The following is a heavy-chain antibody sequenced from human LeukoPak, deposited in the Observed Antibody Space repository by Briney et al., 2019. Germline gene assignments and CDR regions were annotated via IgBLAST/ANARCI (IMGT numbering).Heavy chain of an antibody. D-gene: IGHD3-22*01. CDR1: GYTFTSYG. CDR3: ARDPKTDYYDSSGHFDY. Sequence: ASVKVSCKASGYTFTSYGISWVRQAPGQGLEWMGWISAYNGNTNYAQKLQGRVTMTTDTSTSTAYMELRSLRSDDTAVYYCARDPKTDYYDSSGHFDYWGQGTLVTVSS. J-gene: IGHJ4*02. V-gene: IGHV1-18*01. CDR2: ISAYNGNT.